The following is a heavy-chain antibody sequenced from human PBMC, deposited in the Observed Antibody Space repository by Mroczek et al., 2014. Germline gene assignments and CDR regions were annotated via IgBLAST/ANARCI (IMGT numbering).Heavy chain of an antibody. CDR1: GGSISSYY. J-gene: IGHJ4*02. V-gene: IGHV4-59*01. CDR3: ARGGYDFWSGYYVFDY. CDR2: IYYSGST. Sequence: QVQLVQSGPGLVKPSETLSLTCTVSGGSISSYYWSWIRQPPGKGLEWIGYIYYSGSTNYNPSLKSRVTISVDTSKNQFSLKLSSVTAADTAVYYCARGGYDFWSGYYVFDYWGQGTLVTVSS. D-gene: IGHD3-3*01.